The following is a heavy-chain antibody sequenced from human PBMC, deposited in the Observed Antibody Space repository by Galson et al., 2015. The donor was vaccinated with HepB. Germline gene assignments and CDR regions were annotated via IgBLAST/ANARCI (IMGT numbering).Heavy chain of an antibody. CDR3: ARFLPDYGGNDWYFDL. Sequence: SVKVSCKASGYTFTSYGISWVRQAPGQGLEWMGWISAYNGNTNYAQKLQGRVTMTTDTSTSTAYMELRSLRSDDTAVYYCARFLPDYGGNDWYFDLWGRGTLVTVSS. D-gene: IGHD4-23*01. J-gene: IGHJ2*01. CDR1: GYTFTSYG. CDR2: ISAYNGNT. V-gene: IGHV1-18*04.